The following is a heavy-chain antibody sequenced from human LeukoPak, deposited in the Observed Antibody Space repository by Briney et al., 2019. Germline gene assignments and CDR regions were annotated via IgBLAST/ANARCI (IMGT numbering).Heavy chain of an antibody. D-gene: IGHD1-26*01. Sequence: SVKVSCKASGDTFSSYAISWVRQAPGQGLEWMGRIIPIFGTANYAQKLQGRVTITTDESTSTAYMELSSLRSEDTAVYYCARVLSGSYYDAFDIWGQGTMVTVSS. CDR1: GDTFSSYA. CDR2: IIPIFGTA. CDR3: ARVLSGSYYDAFDI. J-gene: IGHJ3*02. V-gene: IGHV1-69*05.